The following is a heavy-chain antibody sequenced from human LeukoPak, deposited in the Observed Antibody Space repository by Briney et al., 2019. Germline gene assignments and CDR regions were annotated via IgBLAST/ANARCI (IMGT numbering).Heavy chain of an antibody. V-gene: IGHV3-64D*09. CDR1: VFILSSYA. CDR3: VKDPTGTTGFDF. Sequence: GGSLRLSCSPSVFILSSYAMHWVRQAPGKGLEYVSAISSNGGSTYYADSVKGRFTISRDNSKNTLYLQMSSLRAEDTAVYYCVKDPTGTTGFDFWGQGTLVTVSS. CDR2: ISSNGGST. J-gene: IGHJ4*02. D-gene: IGHD1-7*01.